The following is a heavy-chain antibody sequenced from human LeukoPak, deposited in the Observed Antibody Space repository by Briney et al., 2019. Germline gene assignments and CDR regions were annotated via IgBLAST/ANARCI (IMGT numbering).Heavy chain of an antibody. CDR2: ISGSGGST. D-gene: IGHD4-23*01. J-gene: IGHJ4*02. Sequence: GGSLRLSYEASGFIFSTYAMSWVRQAPGKGLEWVSAISGSGGSTYYADSVKGRFTISRDNSKNTLYLQMNSLRAEDTAIYYCAKEGNYGGNSGCFDYWGLGTLVTVSS. CDR1: GFIFSTYA. V-gene: IGHV3-23*01. CDR3: AKEGNYGGNSGCFDY.